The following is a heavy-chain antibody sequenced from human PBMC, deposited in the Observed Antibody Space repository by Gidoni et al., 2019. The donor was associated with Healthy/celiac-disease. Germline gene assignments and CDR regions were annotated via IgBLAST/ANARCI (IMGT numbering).Heavy chain of an antibody. CDR3: ARDTYSGSWGFDY. D-gene: IGHD1-26*01. CDR2: INHSGST. V-gene: IGHV4-34*01. Sequence: CAVYGGSFSGYYWSWIRQPPGKGLEWIGEINHSGSTNYNPSLKSRVTISVDTSKNQFSLKLSSVTAADTAVYYCARDTYSGSWGFDYWGQGTLVTVSS. CDR1: GGSFSGYY. J-gene: IGHJ4*02.